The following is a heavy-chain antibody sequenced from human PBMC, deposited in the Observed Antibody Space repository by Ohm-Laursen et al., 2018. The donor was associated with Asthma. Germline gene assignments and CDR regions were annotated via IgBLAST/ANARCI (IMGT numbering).Heavy chain of an antibody. V-gene: IGHV1-18*04. CDR2: ISAYNGNT. CDR3: AREVTMVRGNWFDP. J-gene: IGHJ5*02. CDR1: GYTFTSYG. D-gene: IGHD3-10*01. Sequence: SSVKVSCNASGYTFTSYGISWVRQAPGQGLEWMGWISAYNGNTNYAQKLQGRVTMTTDTSTSTAYMELRSLRSDDTAVYYCAREVTMVRGNWFDPWGQGTLVTVSS.